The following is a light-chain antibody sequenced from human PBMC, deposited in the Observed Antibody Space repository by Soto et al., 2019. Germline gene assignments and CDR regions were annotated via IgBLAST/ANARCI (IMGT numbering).Light chain of an antibody. CDR3: SVWDANLSAWV. CDR1: SSNIGKNY. J-gene: IGLJ3*02. V-gene: IGLV1-47*01. Sequence: QSVLTQPPSASGTPGQRVTISCSGSSSNIGKNYVYWYQQLPGRAPKLLIYRNTQRPSGVPDQFSGSKYGTSASLAISGLRSADEADYYCSVWDANLSAWVFGGGTKLTVL. CDR2: RNT.